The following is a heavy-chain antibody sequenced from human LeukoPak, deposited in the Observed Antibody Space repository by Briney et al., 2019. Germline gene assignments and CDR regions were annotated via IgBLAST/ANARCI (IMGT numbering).Heavy chain of an antibody. V-gene: IGHV4-4*09. J-gene: IGHJ6*03. CDR2: IYTSGST. D-gene: IGHD2-15*01. CDR3: ARLPPFPCSGGSCYPRGYYYYMDV. CDR1: GGSISSYY. Sequence: PSETLSLTCTASGGSISSYYWSWIRQPPGKGLEWIGYIYTSGSTNYNPSLKSRVTISVDTSKNQFSLKLSSVTAADTAVYYCARLPPFPCSGGSCYPRGYYYYMDVWGKGTTVTVSS.